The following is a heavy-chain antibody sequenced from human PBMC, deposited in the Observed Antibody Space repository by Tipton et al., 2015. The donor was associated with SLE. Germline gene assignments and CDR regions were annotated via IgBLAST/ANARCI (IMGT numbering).Heavy chain of an antibody. Sequence: TLSPTCTVSGGSISSGGYYWSWIRQHPGKGLEWIGYIYYSGSTYYNPSLKSRVTISVDTSKNQFSLKLSSVTAADTAVYYCARGGAGERFDYWGQGTLVTVSS. CDR1: GGSISSGGYY. J-gene: IGHJ4*02. CDR2: IYYSGST. D-gene: IGHD7-27*01. CDR3: ARGGAGERFDY. V-gene: IGHV4-31*03.